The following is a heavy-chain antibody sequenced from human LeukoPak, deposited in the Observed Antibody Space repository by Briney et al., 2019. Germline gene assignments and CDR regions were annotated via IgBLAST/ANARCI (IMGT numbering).Heavy chain of an antibody. CDR1: GGSISSSSYY. V-gene: IGHV4-39*07. CDR2: IYYSGST. Sequence: SETLSLTCTVSGGSISSSSYYWGWIRQPPGKGLEWIGSIYYSGSTYYNPSLKSRVTISVDTSKNQFSLKLSSVTAADTAVYYCAAYYYDIMDAFDIWGQGTMVTVSS. J-gene: IGHJ3*02. D-gene: IGHD3-22*01. CDR3: AAYYYDIMDAFDI.